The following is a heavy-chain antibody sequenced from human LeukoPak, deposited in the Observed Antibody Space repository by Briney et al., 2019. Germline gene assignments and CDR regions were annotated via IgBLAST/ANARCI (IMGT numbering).Heavy chain of an antibody. CDR2: IIPIFGTA. D-gene: IGHD1-26*01. Sequence: SVKVSCKASGGTFSSYAISWVRQAPGQGLEWMGGIIPIFGTANYAQKFQGRVTITADESTSTAYMELSSLRSEDTAVYYCAREKSSYSGSYVGAFDIWGQGTMVTVSS. CDR1: GGTFSSYA. CDR3: AREKSSYSGSYVGAFDI. V-gene: IGHV1-69*13. J-gene: IGHJ3*02.